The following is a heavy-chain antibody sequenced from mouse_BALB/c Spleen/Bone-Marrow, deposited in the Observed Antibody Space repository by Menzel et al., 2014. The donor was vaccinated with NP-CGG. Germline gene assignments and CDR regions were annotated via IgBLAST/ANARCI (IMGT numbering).Heavy chain of an antibody. V-gene: IGHV1S29*02. Sequence: VQLQQSGPELVKPGASVKISCKASGYTFTDYNIHWVKQSHGKSLEWIGYIHPYNGGTAYNQKFKSKATLTVDNSSGTAYMELRSLTSEDSAVYYCARGRAYYVNYGFAYWGQGTLVTVSA. CDR3: ARGRAYYVNYGFAY. J-gene: IGHJ3*01. CDR1: GYTFTDYN. CDR2: IHPYNGGT. D-gene: IGHD2-10*01.